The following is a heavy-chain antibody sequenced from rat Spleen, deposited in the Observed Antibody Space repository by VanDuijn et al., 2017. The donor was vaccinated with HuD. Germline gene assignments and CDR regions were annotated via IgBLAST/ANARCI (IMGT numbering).Heavy chain of an antibody. CDR1: GLSFSNYD. V-gene: IGHV5S11*01. CDR3: ARRHYGYTDYFDY. J-gene: IGHJ2*01. Sequence: EVRRGGAGGGLVQPGRSMRLSCAASGLSFSNYDMAWVRQAPTKGLEWVASISYDGTATYYRDSVKGRFTISRDIAKSTLYRQMDSLGSEETATYYCARRHYGYTDYFDYWGQGVMVTGSS. CDR2: ISYDGTAT. D-gene: IGHD1-11*01.